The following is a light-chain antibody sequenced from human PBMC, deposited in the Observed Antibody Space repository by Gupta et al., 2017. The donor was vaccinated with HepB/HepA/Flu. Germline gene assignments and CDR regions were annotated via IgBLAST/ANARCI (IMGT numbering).Light chain of an antibody. Sequence: ENVLTQSPGTLSLSPGERATLSCRASQSIDRISLAWYQQKPGQAPRLLIHDTTTRATGIPDRFSGSGSITDFTLTIGGLEAEDFAFYYCQQYGCSFAFGQGTQLEIK. V-gene: IGKV3-20*01. CDR2: DTT. J-gene: IGKJ5*01. CDR3: QQYGCSFA. CDR1: QSIDRIS.